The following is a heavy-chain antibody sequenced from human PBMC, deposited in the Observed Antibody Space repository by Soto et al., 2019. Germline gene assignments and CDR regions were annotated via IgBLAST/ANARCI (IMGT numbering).Heavy chain of an antibody. CDR2: ISWNSGSI. CDR1: GFTFDDYA. D-gene: IGHD5-18*01. V-gene: IGHV3-9*01. CDR3: AKDLEVDKAMVLAFDI. Sequence: GGSLRLSCAASGFTFDDYAMHWVRQAPGKGLEWVSGISWNSGSIGYADSVKGRFTISRDNAKNSLYLQMNSLRAEDTALYYCAKDLEVDKAMVLAFDIWGQGTMVTVSS. J-gene: IGHJ3*02.